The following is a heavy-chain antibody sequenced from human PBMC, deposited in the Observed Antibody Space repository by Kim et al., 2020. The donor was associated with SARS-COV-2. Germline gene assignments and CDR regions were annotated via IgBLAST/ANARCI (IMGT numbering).Heavy chain of an antibody. CDR3: ACTTYFYDGSGYYST. CDR1: GGTFSKYA. D-gene: IGHD3-22*01. Sequence: SVKVSCKASGGTFSKYALSWVRQAPGQGLEWMGRVIPILGIANYTQKFQGRVTISADKSTSTAYMELSSLRSEDTAVFYCACTTYFYDGSGYYSTWGQGTLVTVSS. CDR2: VIPILGIA. J-gene: IGHJ4*02. V-gene: IGHV1-69*04.